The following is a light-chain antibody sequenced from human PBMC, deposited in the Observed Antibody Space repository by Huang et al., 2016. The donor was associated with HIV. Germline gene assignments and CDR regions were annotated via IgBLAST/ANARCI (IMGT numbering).Light chain of an antibody. CDR3: QQFGSSPPT. V-gene: IGKV3-20*01. CDR1: QNVRSNY. Sequence: EIVLTQSPGTLSLSPGERATLSCRASQNVRSNYLAWLQQKPGQAPRLLIYGASSRATGIPDRFSGSGSGTDFTRTIRSLDPEDFAVYYCQQFGSSPPTFGQGTKLDIK. J-gene: IGKJ2*01. CDR2: GAS.